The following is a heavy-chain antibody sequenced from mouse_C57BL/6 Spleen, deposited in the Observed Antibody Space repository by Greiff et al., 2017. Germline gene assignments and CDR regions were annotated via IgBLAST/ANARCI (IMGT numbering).Heavy chain of an antibody. Sequence: EVHLQESGPGLVKPSQSLSLTCSVTGYSITSGYYWNWIRQFPGNKLEWIGYISYDGSNNYNPSLKNRISITRDTSKNQFFLKLNSVTTEDTATYYCARKLRLGYYFDYWGQGTTLTVSS. V-gene: IGHV3-6*01. CDR2: ISYDGSN. D-gene: IGHD4-1*01. J-gene: IGHJ2*01. CDR1: GYSITSGYY. CDR3: ARKLRLGYYFDY.